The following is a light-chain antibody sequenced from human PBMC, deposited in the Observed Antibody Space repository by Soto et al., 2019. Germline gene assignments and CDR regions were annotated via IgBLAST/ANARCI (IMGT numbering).Light chain of an antibody. Sequence: DIQMTQSPSSLSASVGDRVTITCRASQSISSYLNWYQQKPGKAPKLLIYAASSLQSGVPSRFSGRGSGTDFTLTISSLQPQDFATYYCQQSYSTLLCTFGPGTKVDIK. CDR3: QQSYSTLLCT. CDR2: AAS. V-gene: IGKV1-39*01. J-gene: IGKJ3*01. CDR1: QSISSY.